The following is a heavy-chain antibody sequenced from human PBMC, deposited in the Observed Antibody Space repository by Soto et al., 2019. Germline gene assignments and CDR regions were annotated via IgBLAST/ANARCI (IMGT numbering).Heavy chain of an antibody. D-gene: IGHD1-26*01. CDR2: ISSGSKTI. CDR3: AREDILGARSFDY. J-gene: IGHJ4*02. CDR1: GFTFSAYS. V-gene: IGHV3-48*02. Sequence: GGSLRLSCAASGFTFSAYSVNWVHQAPGKGLEWVSYISSGSKTIYYADSVKGRFTVSRDNARNSQYLQMNSVRDEDTAVYYCAREDILGARSFDYWGQGTQVTVSS.